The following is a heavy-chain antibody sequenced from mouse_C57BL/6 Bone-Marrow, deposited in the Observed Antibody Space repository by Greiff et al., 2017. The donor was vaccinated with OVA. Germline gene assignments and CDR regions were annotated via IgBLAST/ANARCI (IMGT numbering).Heavy chain of an antibody. J-gene: IGHJ2*01. V-gene: IGHV1-81*01. CDR3: ARSVITTPLDY. CDR1: GYTFTSYG. D-gene: IGHD1-1*01. CDR2: IYPRSGNT. Sequence: VKLQQSGAELARPGASVKLSCKASGYTFTSYGISWVKQRTGQGLEWIGEIYPRSGNTYYNEKFKGKATLTADKSSSTAYMELRSLTSEDSAVYFCARSVITTPLDYWGQGTTLTVSS.